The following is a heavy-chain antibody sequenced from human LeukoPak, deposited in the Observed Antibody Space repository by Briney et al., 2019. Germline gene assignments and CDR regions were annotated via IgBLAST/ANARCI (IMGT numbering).Heavy chain of an antibody. D-gene: IGHD6-13*01. CDR1: GGSISYYY. J-gene: IGHJ1*01. V-gene: IGHV4-59*01. CDR2: IYYSGST. CDR3: ARGGVEQQVVLKCFQH. Sequence: SETLSLTCTVSGGSISYYYWSWIRQPPGKGLEWIGYIYYSGSTNYNPSLKSRVTISADTSKNQSSLKLSSVTAADTAVYYCARGGVEQQVVLKCFQHWGQGTLVTVSS.